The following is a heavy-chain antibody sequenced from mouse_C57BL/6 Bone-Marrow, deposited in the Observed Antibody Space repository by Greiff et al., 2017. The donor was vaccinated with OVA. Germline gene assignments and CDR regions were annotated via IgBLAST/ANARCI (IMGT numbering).Heavy chain of an antibody. D-gene: IGHD2-3*01. CDR1: GYTFTGYW. CDR2: ILPGSGST. V-gene: IGHV1-9*01. Sequence: VQLQQSGAELMKPGASVKLSCKATGYTFTGYWIEWVKQRPGHGLEWIGEILPGSGSTNSNEKFKGKATFTADTSSNTAYMQLSSLTTEDSAIYYCASDGYYGFAYWGQGTLVTVSA. CDR3: ASDGYYGFAY. J-gene: IGHJ3*01.